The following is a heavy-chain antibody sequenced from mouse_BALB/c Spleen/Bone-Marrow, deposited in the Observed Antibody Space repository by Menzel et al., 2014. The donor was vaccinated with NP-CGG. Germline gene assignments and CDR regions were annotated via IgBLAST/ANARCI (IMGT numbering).Heavy chain of an antibody. CDR2: INPSTGYT. CDR3: ARYPYYDYDGFAY. Sequence: QVQLKESGAELAKPGASVKMSCKASGYTFTSYWMHWGKQRAGQGLEWIGYINPSTGYTEYNQKFKDKATLTADKSSSTAYMQLSSLTSEDSAVYYCARYPYYDYDGFAYWGQGTLVTVSA. J-gene: IGHJ3*01. D-gene: IGHD2-4*01. V-gene: IGHV1-7*01. CDR1: GYTFTSYW.